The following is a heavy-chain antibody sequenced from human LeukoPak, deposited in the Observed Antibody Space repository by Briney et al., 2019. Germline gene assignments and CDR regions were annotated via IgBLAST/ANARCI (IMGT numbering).Heavy chain of an antibody. CDR2: INPNSGGT. D-gene: IGHD2-8*01. CDR1: GYTFTGDY. CDR3: ARERSNGPAFDY. V-gene: IGHV1-2*02. Sequence: ASVKVSCKASGYTFTGDYMHWVRQAPGQGLEWMGWINPNSGGTHYAQKFQGRVTLTRDTSISTAYMELSRLTSDDTAVYYCARERSNGPAFDYWGQGTLVTVSS. J-gene: IGHJ4*02.